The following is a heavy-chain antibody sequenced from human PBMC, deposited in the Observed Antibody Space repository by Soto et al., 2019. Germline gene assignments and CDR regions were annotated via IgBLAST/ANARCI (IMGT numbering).Heavy chain of an antibody. D-gene: IGHD3-16*01. J-gene: IGHJ5*02. CDR2: ISAYNGNT. CDR3: ARDGEYDYVWGSHNWFDP. CDR1: GYTFTSYG. V-gene: IGHV1-18*01. Sequence: QVQLVQSGAEVKKPGASVKVSCKASGYTFTSYGISWVRQAPGQGLEWMGWISAYNGNTNYAQKLQGRVTMTTDTSTSTAYMELRSLRSDDTAVYYWARDGEYDYVWGSHNWFDPWGQGTLVTVSS.